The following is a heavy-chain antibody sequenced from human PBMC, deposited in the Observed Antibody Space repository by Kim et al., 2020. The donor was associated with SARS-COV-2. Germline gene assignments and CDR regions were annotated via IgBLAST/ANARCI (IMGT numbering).Heavy chain of an antibody. CDR2: ISWNSGSI. CDR1: GFTFDDYA. J-gene: IGHJ4*02. V-gene: IGHV3-9*01. CDR3: AKVSSSWYDTGGFDY. D-gene: IGHD6-13*01. Sequence: GGSLRLSCAASGFTFDDYAMHWVRQAPGKGLEWVSGISWNSGSIGYADSVKGRFTISRDNAKNSLYLQMNSLRAEDTALYYCAKVSSSWYDTGGFDYWGQGTLVTVSS.